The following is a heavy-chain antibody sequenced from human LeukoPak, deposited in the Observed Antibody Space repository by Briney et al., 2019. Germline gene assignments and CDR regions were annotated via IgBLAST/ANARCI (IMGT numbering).Heavy chain of an antibody. CDR3: ARGLVYGDYVDY. CDR1: GYTFISYD. V-gene: IGHV1-8*01. D-gene: IGHD4-17*01. Sequence: GASVKVSCKASGYTFISYDINWVRQATGQGLEWVGWMNPTRGHTGYAQKFRGRVTMTRNTSISTAYMEVSSLRSEDTAVYYCARGLVYGDYVDYWGQGTLVTVSS. J-gene: IGHJ4*02. CDR2: MNPTRGHT.